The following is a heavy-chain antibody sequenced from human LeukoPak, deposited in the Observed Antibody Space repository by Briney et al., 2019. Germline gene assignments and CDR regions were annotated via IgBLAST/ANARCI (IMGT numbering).Heavy chain of an antibody. CDR1: GGTFSSYA. V-gene: IGHV1-69*13. D-gene: IGHD6-13*01. CDR2: IIPIFGTA. J-gene: IGHJ4*02. CDR3: ARNAAAGSPVGYFDY. Sequence: SVKVSCKASGGTFSSYAISWVRQAPGQGLEWMGGIIPIFGTANYAQKFQGRVTITADESTSTAYMELSSLRSEDTAVYYCARNAAAGSPVGYFDYWGQGTLVTVSS.